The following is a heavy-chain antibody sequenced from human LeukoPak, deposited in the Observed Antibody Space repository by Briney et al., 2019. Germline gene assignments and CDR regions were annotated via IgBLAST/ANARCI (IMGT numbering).Heavy chain of an antibody. CDR2: INPNSGGT. CDR3: ARDKGTAAGRIGWFDP. V-gene: IGHV1-2*02. D-gene: IGHD6-13*01. Sequence: GASVKFSCKASGYTFTGYYMHWVRQAPGQGLEWMGWINPNSGGTNYAQKFQGRVTMTRDTSISTAYMELSRLRSDDTAVYYCARDKGTAAGRIGWFDPWGQGTLVTVSS. CDR1: GYTFTGYY. J-gene: IGHJ5*02.